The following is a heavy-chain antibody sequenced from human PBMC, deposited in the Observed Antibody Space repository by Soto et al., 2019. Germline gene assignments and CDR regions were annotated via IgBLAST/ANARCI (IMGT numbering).Heavy chain of an antibody. Sequence: GGSLRLSCAASGFTFSSYSMNWVRQAPGKGLEWVSSISSSSSYIYYADSVKGRFTISRDNAKNSLYLQMNSLRAEDTAVYYCARGIMTSIAAPKGGYYYYMDVWGKGTTVTVSS. V-gene: IGHV3-21*01. CDR3: ARGIMTSIAAPKGGYYYYMDV. D-gene: IGHD6-6*01. CDR1: GFTFSSYS. CDR2: ISSSSSYI. J-gene: IGHJ6*03.